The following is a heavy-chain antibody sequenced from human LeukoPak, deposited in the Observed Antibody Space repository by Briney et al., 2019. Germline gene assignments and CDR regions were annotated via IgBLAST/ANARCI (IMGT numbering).Heavy chain of an antibody. V-gene: IGHV4-59*01. CDR3: AREGAAAGMFYYYYGMDV. Sequence: PSETLSLTCTVSGGSISSYYWSWIRQPPGKGLEWIGYIYYSGSTNYNPSLKSRVTISVDTSKNQFSLKLSSVTAADTAVYYCAREGAAAGMFYYYYGMDVWGRGTTVTVSS. CDR1: GGSISSYY. CDR2: IYYSGST. D-gene: IGHD6-13*01. J-gene: IGHJ6*02.